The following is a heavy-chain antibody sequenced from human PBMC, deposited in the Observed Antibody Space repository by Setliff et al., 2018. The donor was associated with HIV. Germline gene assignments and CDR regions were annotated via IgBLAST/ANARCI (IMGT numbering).Heavy chain of an antibody. Sequence: VASVKVSCKVSGYTLSELSVHWVRQAPRKGLEWMGGFDPEDGERIYAQKFQGRVTMTTDTSTRAAYLELRSLRSDDTAIYYCARVRTYSDFYYPAPIPSYYFDFWGQGTLVTVSS. CDR3: ARVRTYSDFYYPAPIPSYYFDF. D-gene: IGHD1-26*01. J-gene: IGHJ4*02. CDR2: FDPEDGER. CDR1: GYTLSELS. V-gene: IGHV1-24*01.